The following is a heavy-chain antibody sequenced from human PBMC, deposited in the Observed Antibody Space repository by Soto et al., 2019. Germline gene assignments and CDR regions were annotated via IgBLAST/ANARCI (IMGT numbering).Heavy chain of an antibody. CDR3: ARGWEMSGVVLLRYAMDV. Sequence: QVQLVESGGGLVKPGGSLRLSCAASGFIFSDYYMTWVRQAPGKGLEWLSYISGNSRYTNYADAVKGRFTISRDNASNSLYLQMNSLRAEDTAVYYCARGWEMSGVVLLRYAMDVWGLGTTVTVSS. D-gene: IGHD3-3*01. V-gene: IGHV3-11*06. CDR1: GFIFSDYY. J-gene: IGHJ6*02. CDR2: ISGNSRYT.